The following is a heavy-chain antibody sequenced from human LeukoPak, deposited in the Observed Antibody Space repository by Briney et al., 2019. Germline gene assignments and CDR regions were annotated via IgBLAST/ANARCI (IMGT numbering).Heavy chain of an antibody. J-gene: IGHJ6*04. V-gene: IGHV3-23*01. D-gene: IGHD2-15*01. CDR3: AKRGGYCSGGSCYGGMDV. Sequence: GSLRLSCAASGFTFSKYSMSWVRQAPGKGLEWVSAGGSSGSTYYADSVKGRFTISRDNSENMLYLQMNSLRVEDTAVYYCAKRGGYCSGGSCYGGMDVWGKGTTVTVSS. CDR1: GFTFSKYS. CDR2: GGSSGST.